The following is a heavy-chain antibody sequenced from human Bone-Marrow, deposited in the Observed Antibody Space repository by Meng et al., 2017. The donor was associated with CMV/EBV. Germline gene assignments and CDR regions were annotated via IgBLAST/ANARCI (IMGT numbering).Heavy chain of an antibody. CDR1: GFTFSSYA. V-gene: IGHV3-23*01. CDR2: ISGSGGST. CDR3: AKDSMYDFWSGYHFDY. J-gene: IGHJ4*02. D-gene: IGHD3-3*01. Sequence: GGSLRLSCAASGFTFSSYAMSWVRQAPRKGLEWVSAISGSGGSTYYADSVKGRFTISRDNSKNTLYLQMNSLRAEDTAVYYCAKDSMYDFWSGYHFDYWGQGTLVTVSS.